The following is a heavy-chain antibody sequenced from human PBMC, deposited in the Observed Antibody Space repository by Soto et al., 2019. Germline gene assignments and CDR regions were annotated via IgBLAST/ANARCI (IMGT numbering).Heavy chain of an antibody. V-gene: IGHV1-69*13. CDR1: GGTFSSYA. J-gene: IGHJ4*02. Sequence: VKVSCKASGGTFSSYAISWVRQAPGQGLEWMGGIIPIFGTANYAQKFQGRVTITADESTSTAYMELSSLRSEDTAVYYCARQIVGATRYFDYWGQGTLVTVSS. CDR2: IIPIFGTA. CDR3: ARQIVGATRYFDY. D-gene: IGHD1-26*01.